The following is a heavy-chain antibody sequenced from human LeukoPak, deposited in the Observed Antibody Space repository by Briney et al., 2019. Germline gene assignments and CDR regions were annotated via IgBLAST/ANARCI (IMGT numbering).Heavy chain of an antibody. Sequence: GGSLRLSCAASGFTFSNARMNWVRQAPGKGLEWVGRIKTKTDDGATDYSAPVKTRFTISRDDSKTTLYLQMNGLKTEDTAIYYCTTYVGATAYWGQGTLVTVSS. CDR2: IKTKTDDGAT. D-gene: IGHD1-26*01. CDR3: TTYVGATAY. CDR1: GFTFSNAR. V-gene: IGHV3-15*01. J-gene: IGHJ4*02.